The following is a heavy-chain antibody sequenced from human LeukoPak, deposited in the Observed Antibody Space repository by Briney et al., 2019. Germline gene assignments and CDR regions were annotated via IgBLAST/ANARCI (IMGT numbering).Heavy chain of an antibody. CDR2: INPNSGGT. CDR1: GYTFTGYY. Sequence: ASVKVSCKASGYTFTGYYMHWVRQAPGQGLEWMGWINPNSGGTNYAQKFQGRVTMTRDTSISTAYMELSRLRSDDTAVYYCARDRFWGAARPSSYYYYYMDVWGKGTTVTVSS. V-gene: IGHV1-2*02. CDR3: ARDRFWGAARPSSYYYYYMDV. J-gene: IGHJ6*03. D-gene: IGHD6-6*01.